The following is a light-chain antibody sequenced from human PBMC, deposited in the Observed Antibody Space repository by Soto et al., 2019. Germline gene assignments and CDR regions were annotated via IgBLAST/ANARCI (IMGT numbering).Light chain of an antibody. CDR3: QQYGSAPT. CDR2: GAS. J-gene: IGKJ1*01. V-gene: IGKV3-20*01. Sequence: EIVLTRSPGPLSLSPGERATLSCRASQSVSSSYLAWYQQKPGQAPRLLIYGASSRATGIPDRFSGSGSGTDFTLTISRLEPEEFAVYYCQQYGSAPTFSQGSK. CDR1: QSVSSSY.